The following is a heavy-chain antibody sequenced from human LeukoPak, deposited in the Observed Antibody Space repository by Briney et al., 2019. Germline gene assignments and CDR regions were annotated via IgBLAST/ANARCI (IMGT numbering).Heavy chain of an antibody. CDR1: GFTFNNYG. CDR3: ARMSGSRLPGY. CDR2: ISSSSSAR. Sequence: GGSLRLSCAASGFTFNNYGMHWVRQAPGKGLEWISYISSSSSARYYAGSVKGRFTISRDDASNSLYLQMNSLRAEDTAIYYCARMSGSRLPGYWGQGALVTVSS. V-gene: IGHV3-48*01. J-gene: IGHJ4*02. D-gene: IGHD3-3*01.